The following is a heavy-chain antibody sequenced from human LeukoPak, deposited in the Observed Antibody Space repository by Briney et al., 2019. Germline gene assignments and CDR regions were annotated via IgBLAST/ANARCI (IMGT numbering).Heavy chain of an antibody. V-gene: IGHV5-51*01. CDR1: GYSFTSSW. J-gene: IGHJ4*02. CDR3: AIYSDTYYFDH. D-gene: IGHD1-26*01. Sequence: GESLKIFCKGSGYSFTSSWIGWVRQMPGKGLEWMGIIYPGDSDTRYSPSFQGQVTISADKSISTAYLQWSSLKASDTAMYYCAIYSDTYYFDHWGQGTLDTVSS. CDR2: IYPGDSDT.